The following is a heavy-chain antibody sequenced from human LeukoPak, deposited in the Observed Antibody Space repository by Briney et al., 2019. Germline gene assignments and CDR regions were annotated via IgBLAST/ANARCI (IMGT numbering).Heavy chain of an antibody. J-gene: IGHJ4*02. V-gene: IGHV4-38-2*02. D-gene: IGHD4-17*01. CDR2: IYHSGST. CDR1: GYSISSGYY. Sequence: SETLSLTCTVSGYSISSGYYWGWIRPPPGKGLEWIGSIYHSGSTYYNPSLKSRVTISVDTSKNQFSLKLSSVTAADPAVYYCARETVRYDIYYFDYWGQGTLVTVSS. CDR3: ARETVRYDIYYFDY.